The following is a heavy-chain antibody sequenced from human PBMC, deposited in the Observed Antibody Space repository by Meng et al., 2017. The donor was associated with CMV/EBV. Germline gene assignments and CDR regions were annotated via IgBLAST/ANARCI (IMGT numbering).Heavy chain of an antibody. Sequence: QGQLGQPGAGVKSPGASVKVSCQTSGYRFSDHYMHWVRQAPGQGLEWMGWIYPNSGGTHYAQKFQDRVTMTRDTSISTVYMELSRLTSDDTAVYYCVRDHNWGPDYWGQGTLVTVSS. V-gene: IGHV1-2*02. CDR2: IYPNSGGT. CDR3: VRDHNWGPDY. CDR1: GYRFSDHY. J-gene: IGHJ4*02. D-gene: IGHD1-1*01.